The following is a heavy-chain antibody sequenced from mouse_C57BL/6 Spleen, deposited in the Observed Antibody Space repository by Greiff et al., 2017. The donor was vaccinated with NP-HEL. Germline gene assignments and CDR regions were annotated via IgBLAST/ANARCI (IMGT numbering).Heavy chain of an antibody. V-gene: IGHV1-54*01. Sequence: ESGAELVRPGTSVTVSCKASGYAFTNYLIEWVKQRPGQGLEWIGVINPGSGGTNYNEKFKGKATLTADKSSSTAYMQLSSLTSEDSAVYFCARSEEAFDYWGQGTTLTVSS. CDR1: GYAFTNYL. J-gene: IGHJ2*01. CDR2: INPGSGGT. CDR3: ARSEEAFDY.